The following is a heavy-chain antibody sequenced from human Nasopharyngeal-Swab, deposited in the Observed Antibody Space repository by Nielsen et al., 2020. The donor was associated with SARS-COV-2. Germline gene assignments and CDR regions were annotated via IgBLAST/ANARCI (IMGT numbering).Heavy chain of an antibody. CDR3: AKMPYGDTAMVPHWYFDL. D-gene: IGHD5-18*01. V-gene: IGHV3-9*01. CDR2: ISWNSGSI. CDR1: GFTFDDYA. Sequence: SLKISCAASGFTFDDYAMHWVRQAPGKGLEWVSGISWNSGSIGYADSVKGRFTISRDSAKNSLYLQMNSLRAEDTALYYCAKMPYGDTAMVPHWYFDLWGRGTLVTVSS. J-gene: IGHJ2*01.